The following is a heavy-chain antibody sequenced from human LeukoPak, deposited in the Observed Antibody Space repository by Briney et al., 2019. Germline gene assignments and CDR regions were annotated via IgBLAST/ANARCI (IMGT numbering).Heavy chain of an antibody. CDR1: GFTFSYYW. Sequence: GGSLRLSCAASGFTFSYYWMHWVRQAPGKGLVWVSRIKSDGSITSYADSVKGRFTISRDNAKNTLYLQMNSLRAEDTAVYYCASMVATGGYWGQGTLVTVSS. V-gene: IGHV3-74*01. J-gene: IGHJ4*02. D-gene: IGHD5-12*01. CDR2: IKSDGSIT. CDR3: ASMVATGGY.